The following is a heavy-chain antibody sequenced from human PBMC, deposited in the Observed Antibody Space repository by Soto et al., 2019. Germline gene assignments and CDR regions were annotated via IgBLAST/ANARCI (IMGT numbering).Heavy chain of an antibody. CDR1: GGSITSSSYY. J-gene: IGHJ4*02. D-gene: IGHD3-16*01. CDR3: ARQTGVFGHYFDY. CDR2: IYYNGNT. Sequence: QLRLQEAGPGLVKPSETLSLTCTVSGGSITSSSYYWGWVRQPPGKGPEWIGAIYYNGNTYYNPSLKCRVTMSVDTSKDQFSLKLNSATAADTAMYYCARQTGVFGHYFDYWGQGILVTVSS. V-gene: IGHV4-39*01.